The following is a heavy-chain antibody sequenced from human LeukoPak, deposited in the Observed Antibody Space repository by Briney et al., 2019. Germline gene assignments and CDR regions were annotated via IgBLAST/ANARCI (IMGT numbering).Heavy chain of an antibody. Sequence: SGTLSLTCTVSGGSISSYYWSWIRQPAGKGLEWIGRIYTSGSTNYNPSLKSRVTMSVDTSKNQFSLKLSSVTAGDTAVYYCARDRGCYYDSSGYYRCDLNWFDPWGQGTLVTVSS. CDR3: ARDRGCYYDSSGYYRCDLNWFDP. CDR2: IYTSGST. D-gene: IGHD3-22*01. J-gene: IGHJ5*02. V-gene: IGHV4-4*07. CDR1: GGSISSYY.